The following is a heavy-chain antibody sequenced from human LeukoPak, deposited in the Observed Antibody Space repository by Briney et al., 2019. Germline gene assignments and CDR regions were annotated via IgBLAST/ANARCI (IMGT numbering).Heavy chain of an antibody. CDR1: GFTFSGFV. CDR2: ISGSGVYK. Sequence: GGSLRLSCAASGFTFSGFVMSWVRQAPGKGLEWVSSISGSGVYKYYTDSVKGRFTISRDNSKNTLYVQMNSLRAEDTAVYYCAKVSCTGGTCSSFDYWGQGTLATVSS. J-gene: IGHJ4*02. V-gene: IGHV3-23*01. D-gene: IGHD2-8*02. CDR3: AKVSCTGGTCSSFDY.